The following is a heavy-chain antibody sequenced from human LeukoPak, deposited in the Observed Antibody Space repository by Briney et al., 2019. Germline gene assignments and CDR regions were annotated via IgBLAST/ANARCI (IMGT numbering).Heavy chain of an antibody. CDR1: GGSFSRYY. V-gene: IGHV4-34*01. J-gene: IGHJ6*04. Sequence: SETLSLTCAVYGGSFSRYYWSWTRQPPGKGLEWVGEINHSGSTNYNPSLKSRVAISVDTSKNQFSLKLSSVTAADTAVYYCARGSSGSGSYYNPYGMDVWGKGTTVTVSS. D-gene: IGHD3-10*01. CDR3: ARGSSGSGSYYNPYGMDV. CDR2: INHSGST.